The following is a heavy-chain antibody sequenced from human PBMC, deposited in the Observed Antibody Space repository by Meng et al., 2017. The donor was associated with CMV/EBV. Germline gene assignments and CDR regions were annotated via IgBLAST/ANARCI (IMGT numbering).Heavy chain of an antibody. V-gene: IGHV3-11*04. Sequence: GESLKISCADSGFTFSDYYMSWIRQAPGKGLEWVSYISSSGSTIYYADSVKGRFTISRDNAKNSLYLQMNSLRAEDTAVYYCARALVRTSPPDYWGQGTLVTVSS. CDR2: ISSSGSTI. CDR1: GFTFSDYY. D-gene: IGHD6-6*01. CDR3: ARALVRTSPPDY. J-gene: IGHJ4*02.